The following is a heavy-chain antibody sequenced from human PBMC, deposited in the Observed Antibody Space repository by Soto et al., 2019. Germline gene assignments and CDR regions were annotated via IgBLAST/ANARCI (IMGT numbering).Heavy chain of an antibody. D-gene: IGHD6-13*01. V-gene: IGHV4-34*01. CDR3: ASHSSSWYYFDY. CDR2: INHSGST. CDR1: SFSGYY. J-gene: IGHJ4*02. Sequence: SFSGYYWSWIRQPPGKGLEWIGEINHSGSTYYNPSLKSRVTISVDTSKNQFSLKLSSVTAADTAVYYCASHSSSWYYFDYWGQGSLVTVSS.